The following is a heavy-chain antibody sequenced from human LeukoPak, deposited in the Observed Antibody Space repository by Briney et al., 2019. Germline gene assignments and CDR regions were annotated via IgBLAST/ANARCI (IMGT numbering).Heavy chain of an antibody. V-gene: IGHV4-59*01. Sequence: SETLSLTCTVSGGSIGSYYWSWIRQPPGKGLEWIGYIHYSGTTNCNPTLKSRVTISVDTSKNQFSLKLTSVTAADTAVYYCARNLYDSSGSMGIYTFDSWGQGTQVIVSS. CDR3: ARNLYDSSGSMGIYTFDS. D-gene: IGHD3-22*01. J-gene: IGHJ4*02. CDR1: GGSIGSYY. CDR2: IHYSGTT.